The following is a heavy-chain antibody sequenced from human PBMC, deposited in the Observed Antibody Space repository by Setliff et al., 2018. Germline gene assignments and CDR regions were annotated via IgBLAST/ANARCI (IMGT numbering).Heavy chain of an antibody. D-gene: IGHD3-22*01. V-gene: IGHV3-11*01. CDR1: GGSFSGYY. CDR2: ISSSGSTI. J-gene: IGHJ3*02. Sequence: LSLTCAVYGGSFSGYYWSWIRQPPGKGLEWVSYISSSGSTIYYADSVKGRFTISRDNAKNSLYLQMNSLRAEDTAVYYCARDRLHYYDSSGSDAFDIWGQGTMVTVSS. CDR3: ARDRLHYYDSSGSDAFDI.